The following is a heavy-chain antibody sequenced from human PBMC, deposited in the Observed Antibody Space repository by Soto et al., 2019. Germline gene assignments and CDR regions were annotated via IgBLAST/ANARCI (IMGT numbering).Heavy chain of an antibody. Sequence: EVQLLESGGGLVQPGGSLRLSCAASGFTFSIYGLSWVRQATGKGLEWVSAISGSGENTYYADSVKGRFTISRDNPKNTLYLQMNSLRAEDTAVYYCAKPLGSESYLPFDYWGQGTLVTVSP. CDR1: GFTFSIYG. J-gene: IGHJ4*02. D-gene: IGHD3-10*01. V-gene: IGHV3-23*01. CDR2: ISGSGENT. CDR3: AKPLGSESYLPFDY.